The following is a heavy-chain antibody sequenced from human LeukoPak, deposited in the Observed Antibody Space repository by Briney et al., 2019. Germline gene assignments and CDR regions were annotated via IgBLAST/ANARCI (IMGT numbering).Heavy chain of an antibody. Sequence: GGSLRLSCAASGFTFSSIAMTWVRQAPGKGLEWVSTIRSNGETTYNADSVNGRFTVSRDNSRNTLFLQMNNLRAEDTALYFCASAREYCGSAECYEYFQHWGQGTLVIVSS. CDR3: ASAREYCGSAECYEYFQH. V-gene: IGHV3-23*01. D-gene: IGHD2-21*01. CDR2: IRSNGETT. J-gene: IGHJ1*01. CDR1: GFTFSSIA.